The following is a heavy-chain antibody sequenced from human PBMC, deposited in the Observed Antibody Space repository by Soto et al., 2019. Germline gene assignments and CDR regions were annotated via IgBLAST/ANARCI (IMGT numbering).Heavy chain of an antibody. D-gene: IGHD1-26*01. J-gene: IGHJ6*02. CDR2: IHYSGST. Sequence: PSETLSLTCTVSGGSISGYFWSWIRQAPGKGLDWIGYIHYSGSTNYNPSLKSRVTISVDTSKNQFSLKLSSVTAADTAVYYCARVSGSYYYGMDVWGQGTTVTVSS. CDR1: GGSISGYF. V-gene: IGHV4-59*12. CDR3: ARVSGSYYYGMDV.